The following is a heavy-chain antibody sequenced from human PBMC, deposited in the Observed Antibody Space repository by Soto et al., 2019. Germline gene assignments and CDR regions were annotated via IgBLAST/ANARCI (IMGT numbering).Heavy chain of an antibody. CDR2: INPNSGGT. V-gene: IGHV1-2*04. J-gene: IGHJ6*02. Sequence: ASVKVSCKASGYTFTGYYMHWVRQAPGQGLEWMGWINPNSGGTNYAQKFQGWVTMTRDTSISTAYMELSRLRSDDTAVYYCARDRPYYDFWSGYHYYYYGMEVWGQGTTVTLSS. D-gene: IGHD3-3*01. CDR3: ARDRPYYDFWSGYHYYYYGMEV. CDR1: GYTFTGYY.